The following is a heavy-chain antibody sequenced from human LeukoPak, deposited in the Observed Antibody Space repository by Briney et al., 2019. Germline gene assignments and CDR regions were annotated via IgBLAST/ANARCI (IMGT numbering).Heavy chain of an antibody. V-gene: IGHV1-2*02. CDR1: GYTFTGYY. D-gene: IGHD2-2*01. J-gene: IGHJ5*02. Sequence: ASVKVSCKASGYTFTGYYMHWVRQAPGQGLEWMGWINPNSGGTNYAQKFQGRVTMTRDTSISTAYMELSRLRSDDTAVYYCARSRYCSSTSCYAARANTGRNNWFDPWGQGTLVTVSS. CDR2: INPNSGGT. CDR3: ARSRYCSSTSCYAARANTGRNNWFDP.